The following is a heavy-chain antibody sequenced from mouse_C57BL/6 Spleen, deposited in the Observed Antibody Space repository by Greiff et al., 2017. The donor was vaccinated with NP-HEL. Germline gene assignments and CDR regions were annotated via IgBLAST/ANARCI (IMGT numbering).Heavy chain of an antibody. V-gene: IGHV14-4*01. D-gene: IGHD1-1*01. CDR2: IDPENGDT. CDR3: TTGTTVVGDY. J-gene: IGHJ2*01. CDR1: GFNIKDDY. Sequence: VQLHQSGAELVRPGASVKLSCTASGFNIKDDYMHWVKQRPEQGLEWIGWIDPENGDTEYASKFQGKATITADTSSNTAYLQLSSLTSEDTAVYYCTTGTTVVGDYWGQGTTLTVSS.